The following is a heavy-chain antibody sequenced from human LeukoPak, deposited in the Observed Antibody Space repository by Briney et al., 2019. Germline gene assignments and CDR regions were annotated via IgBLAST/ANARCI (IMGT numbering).Heavy chain of an antibody. D-gene: IGHD3-22*01. Sequence: SETLSLTCTVSGGSISSYYWSWIRQPPGKGLEWIGYIYYSGSTNYNPSPKSRVTISVDTSKNQFSLKLSSVTAADTAVYYCASDYDSSGYYYHWGQGTLVTVSS. V-gene: IGHV4-59*01. CDR1: GGSISSYY. CDR3: ASDYDSSGYYYH. J-gene: IGHJ5*02. CDR2: IYYSGST.